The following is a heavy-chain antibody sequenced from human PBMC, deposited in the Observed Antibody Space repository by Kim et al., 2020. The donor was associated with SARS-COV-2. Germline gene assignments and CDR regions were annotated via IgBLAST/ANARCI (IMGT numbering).Heavy chain of an antibody. CDR1: GGSISSYY. CDR3: ARDTVRAWSSSSEVVYFDY. Sequence: SETLSLTCTVSGGSISSYYWSWIRQPAGKGLEWIGRIYTSGSTNYNPSLKSRVTMSVDTSKNQFSLKLSSVTAADTAVYYCARDTVRAWSSSSEVVYFDYWGQGTLVTVSS. V-gene: IGHV4-4*07. J-gene: IGHJ4*02. D-gene: IGHD6-6*01. CDR2: IYTSGST.